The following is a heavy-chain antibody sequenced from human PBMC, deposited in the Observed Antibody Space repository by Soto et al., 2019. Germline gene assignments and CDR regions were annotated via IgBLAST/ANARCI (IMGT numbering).Heavy chain of an antibody. D-gene: IGHD6-19*01. V-gene: IGHV3-30*18. J-gene: IGHJ4*02. CDR3: AKSVAGTVPLLDY. CDR2: ISYDGSNK. Sequence: PGGSLRLSCAASGFTFSSYGMHWVRQAPGKGLEWVAVISYDGSNKYYADSVKGRFTISRDNSKNTLYLQMNSLRAEDTAVYYCAKSVAGTVPLLDYWGQGTLVTVSS. CDR1: GFTFSSYG.